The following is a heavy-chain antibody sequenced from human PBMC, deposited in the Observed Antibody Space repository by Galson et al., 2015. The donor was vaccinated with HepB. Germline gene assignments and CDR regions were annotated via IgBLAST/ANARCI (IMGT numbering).Heavy chain of an antibody. CDR1: GFSFGSYG. CDR2: LSSDAGHK. V-gene: IGHV3-30*18. J-gene: IGHJ6*02. Sequence: SLRLSGAASGFSFGSYGMHWGRQGPGTGLEWVAVLSSDAGHKYFADSVKRGFTISIDTSKISLYLQMNSLRAEDTAVYYCAKGFRSRVMHVWGQGTTVTVFS. CDR3: AKGFRSRVMHV. D-gene: IGHD3-3*01.